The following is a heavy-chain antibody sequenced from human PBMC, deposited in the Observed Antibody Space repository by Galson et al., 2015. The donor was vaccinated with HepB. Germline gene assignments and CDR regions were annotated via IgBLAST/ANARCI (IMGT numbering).Heavy chain of an antibody. D-gene: IGHD4-17*01. J-gene: IGHJ4*01. V-gene: IGHV5-10-1*01. CDR1: GYSFTTYW. CDR3: ARQPDYASPRFDY. CDR2: IEPSDSYT. Sequence: QSGAEVKKPGESLRISCTGSGYSFTTYWITWVRQMPGKGLEWLGRIEPSDSYTNYSPSFQGHVTISADKSISTAYLQWSSLKASDTAMYYCARQPDYASPRFDYWGQGTLVTVSS.